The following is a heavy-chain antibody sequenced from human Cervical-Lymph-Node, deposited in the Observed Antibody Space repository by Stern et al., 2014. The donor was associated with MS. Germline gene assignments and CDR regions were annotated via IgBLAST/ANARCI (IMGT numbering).Heavy chain of an antibody. CDR3: ARDLADYRYYFDS. CDR1: GYTFTGYY. V-gene: IGHV1-2*02. D-gene: IGHD4-11*01. J-gene: IGHJ4*02. CDR2: INPATGAT. Sequence: VQLVESETDVKKPGASAKVSCEASGYTFTGYYIHWVRQAPGQGLEWMGGINPATGATTYAQNFQGRVTMTRDTSISTAYMVLTRLSSDDTAVYYCARDLADYRYYFDSWGQGTLVTVSS.